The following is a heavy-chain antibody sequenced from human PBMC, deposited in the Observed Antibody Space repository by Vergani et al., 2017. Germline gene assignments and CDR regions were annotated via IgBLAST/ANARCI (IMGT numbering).Heavy chain of an antibody. D-gene: IGHD2-2*01. Sequence: EVQLVESGGGLVQPGGSLRLSCAASGFTFSSYSMNWVRQAPGKGLEWVSYISSSSSTIYYADSVKGRFTISRDNAKNSLYLQMNSLRDEDTAVYYCARDLVMLSVVVPAAIDWFDPWGQGTLVTVSS. CDR3: ARDLVMLSVVVPAAIDWFDP. CDR2: ISSSSSTI. CDR1: GFTFSSYS. J-gene: IGHJ5*02. V-gene: IGHV3-48*02.